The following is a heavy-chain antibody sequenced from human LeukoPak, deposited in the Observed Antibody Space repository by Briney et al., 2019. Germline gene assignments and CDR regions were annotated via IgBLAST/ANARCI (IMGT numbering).Heavy chain of an antibody. CDR2: ISAYNGNT. V-gene: IGHV1-18*01. Sequence: ASVKVSCKASGYTFISYGISWVRQAPGQGLEWMGWISAYNGNTNYAQKLQGRVTMTTDTSTSTAYMELRSLRSDDTAVYYCARCFHGAGDLYYYYYMDVWGKGTTVTVSS. D-gene: IGHD4/OR15-4a*01. CDR1: GYTFISYG. CDR3: ARCFHGAGDLYYYYYMDV. J-gene: IGHJ6*03.